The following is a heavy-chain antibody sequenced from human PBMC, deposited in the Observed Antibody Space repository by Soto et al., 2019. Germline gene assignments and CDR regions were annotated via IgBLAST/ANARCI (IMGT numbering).Heavy chain of an antibody. Sequence: SVKVSCKASGGTFSSYAISWVRQAPGQGLEWMGGIIPIFGTANYAQKFQGRVTITADESTSTAYMELSSLRSEDTAVYYCARKLGYCSSTSCYMDVWGQGTTVTVSS. CDR3: ARKLGYCSSTSCYMDV. J-gene: IGHJ6*02. D-gene: IGHD2-2*01. CDR2: IIPIFGTA. CDR1: GGTFSSYA. V-gene: IGHV1-69*13.